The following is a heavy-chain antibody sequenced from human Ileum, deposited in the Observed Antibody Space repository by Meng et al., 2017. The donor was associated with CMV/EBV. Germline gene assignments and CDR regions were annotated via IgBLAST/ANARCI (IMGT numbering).Heavy chain of an antibody. Sequence: GGSLRLSCAASGFTFSDYYMSWVRQAPGKGLEWVSAFSGSGGSTYYADSVKGRFTISRDNSKNTLYLQMSSLQTEDTAVYYCTSTREFPSASASYYWGQGTLVTVSS. CDR1: GFTFSDYY. CDR3: TSTREFPSASASYY. J-gene: IGHJ4*02. V-gene: IGHV3-23*01. D-gene: IGHD6-6*01. CDR2: FSGSGGST.